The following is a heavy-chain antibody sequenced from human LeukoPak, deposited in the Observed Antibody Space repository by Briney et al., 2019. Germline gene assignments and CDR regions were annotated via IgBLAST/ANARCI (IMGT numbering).Heavy chain of an antibody. CDR1: GYTFTSYY. Sequence: ASVKVSCKASGYTFTSYYMHWVRQAPGQGLEWMGTINPSGGRTSYAQKFQGRVTMTRDTSTSTVYMELSSLRSEDTAVYYCARDAIENYDFWSGSYYYFDYWGQGTLVTVSS. CDR2: INPSGGRT. D-gene: IGHD3-3*01. J-gene: IGHJ4*02. CDR3: ARDAIENYDFWSGSYYYFDY. V-gene: IGHV1-46*01.